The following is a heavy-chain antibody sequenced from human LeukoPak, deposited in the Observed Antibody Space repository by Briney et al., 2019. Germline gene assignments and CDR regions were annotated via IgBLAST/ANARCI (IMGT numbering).Heavy chain of an antibody. V-gene: IGHV3-7*03. CDR2: IKQDGSEK. J-gene: IGHJ3*01. CDR1: GFTFRSYS. CDR3: GIHGGGTIRIEAFDV. Sequence: PGGSLRLSCAASGFTFRSYSMSWVRQAPGKWLEWVANIKQDGSEKYYVDSVKGRFTISRDNSKNTLYLQMNSLRDEDTALYYCGIHGGGTIRIEAFDVWGQGTMVTISS. D-gene: IGHD3-3*01.